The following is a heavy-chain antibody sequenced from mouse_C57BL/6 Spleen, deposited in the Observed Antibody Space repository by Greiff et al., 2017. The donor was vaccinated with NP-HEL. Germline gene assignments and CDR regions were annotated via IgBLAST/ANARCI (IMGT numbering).Heavy chain of an antibody. CDR1: GYTFTDYY. J-gene: IGHJ4*01. CDR3: ARGPHYYGSCMDY. CDR2: INPNNGGT. D-gene: IGHD1-1*01. V-gene: IGHV1-26*01. Sequence: EVQVVESGPELVKPGASVKISCKASGYTFTDYYMNWVKQSHGKSLEWIGDINPNNGGTSYNQKFKGKATLTVDKSSSTAYMELRSLTSEDSAVYYCARGPHYYGSCMDYWGQGTSVTVSS.